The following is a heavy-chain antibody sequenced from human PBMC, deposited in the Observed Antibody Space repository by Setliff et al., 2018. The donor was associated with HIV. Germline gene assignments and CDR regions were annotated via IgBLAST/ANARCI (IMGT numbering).Heavy chain of an antibody. CDR3: VRDRYSYGYTPTWFDP. J-gene: IGHJ5*02. D-gene: IGHD5-18*01. CDR2: IIPIFGTA. Sequence: ASVKVSCKASGGTFSSYAISWVRQAPGQGLEWMGGIIPIFGTANYAQKFQGRVTITTDASTSTASMELSSLRSEDTAVYYCVRDRYSYGYTPTWFDPWGQGTLVTVSS. V-gene: IGHV1-69*05. CDR1: GGTFSSYA.